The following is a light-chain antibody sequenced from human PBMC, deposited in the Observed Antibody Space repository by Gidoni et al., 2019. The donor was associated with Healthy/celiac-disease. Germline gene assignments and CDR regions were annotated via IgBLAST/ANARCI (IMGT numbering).Light chain of an antibody. CDR3: QQYNSPFT. J-gene: IGKJ3*01. V-gene: IGKV1-5*03. CDR2: KAS. CDR1: QSISSW. Sequence: DIQMTQSLSTLSASVGDRVTITCRASQSISSWLAWYQQKPGKAPKLLIYKASSLESGVPSRFSGSGSGTEFTLTISSLQPDDFATYYCQQYNSPFTFGPGTKVDIK.